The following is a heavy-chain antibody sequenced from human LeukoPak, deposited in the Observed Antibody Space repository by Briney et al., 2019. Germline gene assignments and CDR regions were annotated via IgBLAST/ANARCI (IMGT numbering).Heavy chain of an antibody. CDR2: IYYSGST. D-gene: IGHD3-9*01. CDR1: GGSISSYY. Sequence: PSETLSLTCTVSGGSISSYYWSWIRQPPGKGLEWIGYIYYSGSTNYNPSLKSRVTISVDTSKNQFSLKLSSVTAADTAVYYCARDPRWGRYFDWLPPGWFDPWGQGTLVTVSS. V-gene: IGHV4-59*01. J-gene: IGHJ5*02. CDR3: ARDPRWGRYFDWLPPGWFDP.